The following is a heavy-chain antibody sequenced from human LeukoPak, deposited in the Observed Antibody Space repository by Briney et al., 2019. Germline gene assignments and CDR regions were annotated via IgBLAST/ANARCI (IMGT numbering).Heavy chain of an antibody. Sequence: PGESLRSSCKGSGYSFTTYWISWVRQMPGKGLEWMGRIDPSDSYTNYSPSFQGHVTISADTSISTAYLKWSSLKASVTAMYYCAKGGAGGDFDVWGQGTMVTVSS. CDR2: IDPSDSYT. CDR3: AKGGAGGDFDV. CDR1: GYSFTTYW. D-gene: IGHD3-16*01. J-gene: IGHJ3*01. V-gene: IGHV5-10-1*01.